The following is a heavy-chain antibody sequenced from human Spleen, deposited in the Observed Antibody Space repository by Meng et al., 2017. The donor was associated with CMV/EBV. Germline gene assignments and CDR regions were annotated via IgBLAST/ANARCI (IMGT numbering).Heavy chain of an antibody. Sequence: GESLKISCAASGFTFSSYAMTWVRQAPGKGLEWVSVIYSGGSSTYYADSVKVRVTISRDDSKNTLYLQMNSLRAEDTAVYYCVKYYGMDVWGQGTTVTVSS. CDR2: IYSGGSST. J-gene: IGHJ6*02. V-gene: IGHV3-23*03. CDR3: VKYYGMDV. CDR1: GFTFSSYA.